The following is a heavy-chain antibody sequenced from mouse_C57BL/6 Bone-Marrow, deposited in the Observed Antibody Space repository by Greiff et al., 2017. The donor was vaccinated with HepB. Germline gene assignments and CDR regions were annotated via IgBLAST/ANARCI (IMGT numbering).Heavy chain of an antibody. CDR1: GFTFSSYA. CDR2: ISDGGSYT. CDR3: ARLGLTGTAWFAY. Sequence: DVMLVESGGGLVKPGGSLKLSCAASGFTFSSYAMSWVRQTPEKRLEWVATISDGGSYTYYPDNVKGRFTISRDNAKNNLYLQMSHLKSEDTAMYYCARLGLTGTAWFAYWGQGTLVTVSA. V-gene: IGHV5-4*03. J-gene: IGHJ3*01. D-gene: IGHD4-1*01.